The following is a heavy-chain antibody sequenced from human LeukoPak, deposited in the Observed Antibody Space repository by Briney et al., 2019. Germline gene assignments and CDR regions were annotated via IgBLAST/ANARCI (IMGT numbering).Heavy chain of an antibody. V-gene: IGHV4-39*01. Sequence: SETLSLTCTVSGGSISSSSYYWGWIRQPPGKGLEWIGSIYYSGSTYYNPSLKSRVTISVDTSKNQFSLKLSSVTAADTAVYYCARRSSSIAARPGDYWGQGTLVTVSS. CDR2: IYYSGST. CDR1: GGSISSSSYY. CDR3: ARRSSSIAARPGDY. D-gene: IGHD6-6*01. J-gene: IGHJ4*02.